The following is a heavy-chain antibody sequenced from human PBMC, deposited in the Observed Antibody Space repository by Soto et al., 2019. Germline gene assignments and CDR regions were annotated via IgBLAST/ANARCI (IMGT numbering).Heavy chain of an antibody. CDR2: ISSSSSYT. CDR1: GFTFSDYY. J-gene: IGHJ6*02. CDR3: ARWGSTIFGVVIGDYYYYGMDV. D-gene: IGHD3-3*01. V-gene: IGHV3-11*06. Sequence: GGSLRLSCAASGFTFSDYYMSWIRQAPGKGLEWVSYISSSSSYTNYADSVKGRFTISRDNAKNSLYLQMNSLRAEDTAVYYCARWGSTIFGVVIGDYYYYGMDVWGQGT.